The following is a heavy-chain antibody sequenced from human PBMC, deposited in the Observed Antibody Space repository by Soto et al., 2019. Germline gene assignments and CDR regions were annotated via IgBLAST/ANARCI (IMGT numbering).Heavy chain of an antibody. V-gene: IGHV1-69*06. J-gene: IGHJ5*02. Sequence: QVQLLQSGAELKKPGSSVKVSCKASGGTFSSYAISWVRQAPGQGLEWMGGIIPIFGTANYAQKFQGRVTITADKATSTAYMELSSLRSEDTAVYYCASSRSQLTYNWFDPWGQGTLVTVSS. CDR2: IIPIFGTA. D-gene: IGHD1-1*01. CDR3: ASSRSQLTYNWFDP. CDR1: GGTFSSYA.